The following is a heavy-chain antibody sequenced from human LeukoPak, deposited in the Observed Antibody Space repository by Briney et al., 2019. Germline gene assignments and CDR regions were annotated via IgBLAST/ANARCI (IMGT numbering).Heavy chain of an antibody. CDR1: GGSISPDS. J-gene: IGHJ4*02. Sequence: PSETLSLTCTVSGGSISPDSWTWIRQPPGKGLEWIGLICNSGTTNYNPSLKSRVTMSLETSKNQFSLKLTSVTAADTAVYYCASDFGYWGQETLVTVSS. D-gene: IGHD3-10*01. V-gene: IGHV4-4*07. CDR3: ASDFGY. CDR2: ICNSGTT.